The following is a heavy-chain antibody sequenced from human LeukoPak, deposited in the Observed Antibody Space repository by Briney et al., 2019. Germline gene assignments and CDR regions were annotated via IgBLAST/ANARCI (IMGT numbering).Heavy chain of an antibody. Sequence: PGRSLRLSCAASGFTFSSYAMHWVRQAPGKGLEWVAVISYDGSNKYYADSVKGRFTISGDNSKNTLYLQMNSLRAEDTAVYYCARNDVLRFLEWLRRQNYYYYGMDVWGQGTTVTVSS. CDR1: GFTFSSYA. CDR3: ARNDVLRFLEWLRRQNYYYYGMDV. V-gene: IGHV3-30-3*01. D-gene: IGHD3-3*01. CDR2: ISYDGSNK. J-gene: IGHJ6*02.